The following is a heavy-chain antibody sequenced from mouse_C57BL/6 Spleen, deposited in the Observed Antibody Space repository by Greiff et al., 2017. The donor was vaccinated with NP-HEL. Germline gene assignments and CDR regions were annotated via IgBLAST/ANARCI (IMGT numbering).Heavy chain of an antibody. CDR2: IDPSDSYT. Sequence: QVQLQQPGAELVMPGASVKLSCKASGYTFTSYWMHWVKQRPGQGLEWIGEIDPSDSYTNYNQKFQGKSTLTVDKSSSTAYMQLSSLTSEDSAVYYCARGRGSFDYWGQGTTLTVSS. CDR3: ARGRGSFDY. V-gene: IGHV1-69*01. CDR1: GYTFTSYW. J-gene: IGHJ2*01.